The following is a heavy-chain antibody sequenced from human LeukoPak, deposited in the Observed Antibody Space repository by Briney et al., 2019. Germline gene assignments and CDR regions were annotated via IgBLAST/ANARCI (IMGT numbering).Heavy chain of an antibody. D-gene: IGHD3-10*01. Sequence: SETLSLTCTVSGGSISSGGYYWSWIRQPPGKGLEWIGYIYHSGSTYYNPSLKSRVTISVDRSKNQFSLKLSSVTAADTAVYYCARGKDYYGSGSFDYWGQGTLVTVSS. CDR1: GGSISSGGYY. J-gene: IGHJ4*02. V-gene: IGHV4-30-2*01. CDR2: IYHSGST. CDR3: ARGKDYYGSGSFDY.